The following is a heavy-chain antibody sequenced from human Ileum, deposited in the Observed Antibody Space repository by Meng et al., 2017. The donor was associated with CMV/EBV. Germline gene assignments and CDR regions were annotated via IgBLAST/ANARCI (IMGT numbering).Heavy chain of an antibody. D-gene: IGHD3-22*01. Sequence: CAVYGGSISSSNWWSWVRQPPGKGLEWIGEIYHSGSTNYNPSLKSRVTISVDKSKNQFSLKLSSVTAADTAVYYCALSYDSSGCFDYWGQGTPVTVSS. CDR1: GGSISSSNW. CDR3: ALSYDSSGCFDY. CDR2: IYHSGST. V-gene: IGHV4-4*02. J-gene: IGHJ4*02.